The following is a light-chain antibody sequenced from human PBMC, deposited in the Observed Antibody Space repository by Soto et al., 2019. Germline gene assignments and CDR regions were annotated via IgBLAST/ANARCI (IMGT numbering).Light chain of an antibody. CDR2: AAS. Sequence: DIQMTQSPSSLSASVGDRITITCRASQGIGSYLAWYQQKPGKVPEVLIYAASTLHSGVPSRFSGSGSGTEFTLTISNVQAEDVASYYCQKSYSAPETFCQGTKLEIK. CDR1: QGIGSY. V-gene: IGKV1-27*01. CDR3: QKSYSAPET. J-gene: IGKJ1*01.